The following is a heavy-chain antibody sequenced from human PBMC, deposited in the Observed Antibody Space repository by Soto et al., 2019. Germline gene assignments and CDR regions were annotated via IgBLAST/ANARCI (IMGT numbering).Heavy chain of an antibody. J-gene: IGHJ5*02. D-gene: IGHD6-19*01. V-gene: IGHV1-69*13. CDR2: IIPIFGTA. CDR1: GGTFSSYA. CDR3: ARDQVLWVAVAGNRVDNWFDP. Sequence: VKVSCKASGGTFSSYAISWVRQAPGQGLEWMGGIIPIFGTANYAQKFQGRVTITADESTSTAYMELSSLRSEDTAVYYCARDQVLWVAVAGNRVDNWFDPWGQGTLVTVSS.